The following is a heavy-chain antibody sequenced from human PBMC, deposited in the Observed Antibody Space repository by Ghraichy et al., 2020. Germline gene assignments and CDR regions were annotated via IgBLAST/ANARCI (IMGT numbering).Heavy chain of an antibody. V-gene: IGHV4-59*01. J-gene: IGHJ6*02. CDR1: GASISSYD. Sequence: GSLRLSCTVSGASISSYDWSWIRQPPGSRLEWIGHIFSAGTTNYNPSLKSRLTVSFDTSKNQFSLKLSSVTAADTAVYYCARAFGNYNAMDVWGQGTTVTVSS. CDR2: IFSAGTT. D-gene: IGHD3-10*01. CDR3: ARAFGNYNAMDV.